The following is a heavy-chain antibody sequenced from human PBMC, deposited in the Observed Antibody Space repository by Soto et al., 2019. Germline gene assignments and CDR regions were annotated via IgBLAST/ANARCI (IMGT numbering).Heavy chain of an antibody. J-gene: IGHJ4*02. Sequence: WTWIRQPPGKGLEWIGEINHGGSTSYNPSLKSRVTISVDTSKNQFSLQLNSVTAADTAVYYCARSYETTVTFDFWGQGTLVTVSS. D-gene: IGHD4-17*01. CDR2: INHGGST. V-gene: IGHV4-34*01. CDR3: ARSYETTVTFDF.